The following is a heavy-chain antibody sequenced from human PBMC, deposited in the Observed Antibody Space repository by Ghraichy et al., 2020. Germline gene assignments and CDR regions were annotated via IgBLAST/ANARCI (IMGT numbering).Heavy chain of an antibody. V-gene: IGHV4-59*08. J-gene: IGHJ4*02. CDR1: GGSISSYY. D-gene: IGHD6-13*01. CDR3: ARHAGYYSSSWYNY. Sequence: ESLNISCTVSGGSISSYYWSWIRQPPGKGLEWIGYIYYSGSTNYNPSLKSRVTISVDTSKNQFSLKLSSVTAADTAVYYWARHAGYYSSSWYNYWGQGTLVTVSS. CDR2: IYYSGST.